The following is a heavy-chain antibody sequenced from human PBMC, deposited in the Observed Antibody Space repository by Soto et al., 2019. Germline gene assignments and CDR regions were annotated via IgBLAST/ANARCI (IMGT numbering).Heavy chain of an antibody. J-gene: IGHJ4*02. CDR3: ARGDYGTGGYRFPYFDY. Sequence: HEHLVQSGAEVKRPGASLKVSCKASGYSFTGYYIHWVRQAPGQGLEWMGWINPDSGATNYAQNFQGRVTLSSGTSISTASMDLTSLTSDATAVYYCARGDYGTGGYRFPYFDYWGQGTLVIVSS. CDR1: GYSFTGYY. D-gene: IGHD2-8*02. CDR2: INPDSGAT. V-gene: IGHV1-2*02.